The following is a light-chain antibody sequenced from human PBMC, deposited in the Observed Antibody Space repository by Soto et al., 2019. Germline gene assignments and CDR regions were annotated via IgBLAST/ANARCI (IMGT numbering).Light chain of an antibody. CDR2: EVS. CDR1: SSDVGTYNY. V-gene: IGLV2-14*01. CDR3: SSYTTNTYVI. Sequence: QSALTQPASVSGSPGQSITISCTGTSSDVGTYNYVSWYQHHPGKAPKLMIFEVSNRPSGVSSRFSGSKSGNTASLTISGLQTEDEADYYCSSYTTNTYVIFGGGTKVT. J-gene: IGLJ2*01.